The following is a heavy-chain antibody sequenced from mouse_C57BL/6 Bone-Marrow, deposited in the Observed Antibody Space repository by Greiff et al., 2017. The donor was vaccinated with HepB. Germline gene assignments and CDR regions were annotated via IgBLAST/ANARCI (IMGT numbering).Heavy chain of an antibody. D-gene: IGHD1-1*01. CDR1: GYTFTSYW. J-gene: IGHJ2*01. CDR3: AYGSSFDY. CDR2: IDPSDSYT. Sequence: QVQLQQSGAELVMPGASVKLSCKASGYTFTSYWMHWVKQRPGQGLEWIGEIDPSDSYTNYNQKFKGKSTLTVDKSSSTAYMQLSSLTSEDSAVYYCAYGSSFDYWGQGTTLTVSS. V-gene: IGHV1-69*01.